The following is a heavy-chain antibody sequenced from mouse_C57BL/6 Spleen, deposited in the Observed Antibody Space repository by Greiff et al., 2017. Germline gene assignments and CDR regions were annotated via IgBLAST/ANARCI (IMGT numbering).Heavy chain of an antibody. Sequence: QVHVKQSGAELVKPGASVKISCKASGYAFSSYWMNWVKQRPGKGLEWIGQIYPGDGDTNYNGKFKGKATLTADKSSSTAYMQLSSLTSEDSAVYFCARGAYDYAWFAYWGQGTLVTVSA. J-gene: IGHJ3*01. V-gene: IGHV1-80*01. D-gene: IGHD2-4*01. CDR1: GYAFSSYW. CDR3: ARGAYDYAWFAY. CDR2: IYPGDGDT.